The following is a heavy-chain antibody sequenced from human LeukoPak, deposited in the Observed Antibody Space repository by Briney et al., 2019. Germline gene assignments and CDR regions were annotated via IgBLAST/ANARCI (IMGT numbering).Heavy chain of an antibody. V-gene: IGHV4-4*02. CDR2: IYHNGTL. D-gene: IGHD2-2*02. Sequence: PSEILSLTCAVSVGSISSGNWWTWVRQSPGKGLEWIGEIYHNGTLNYNPSLKSPVTISADSFKNHFSLKLTSVTAADTAVYYCATAPILRGEGGEHYKYGMDVWGQGTTVIVSS. CDR3: ATAPILRGEGGEHYKYGMDV. J-gene: IGHJ6*02. CDR1: VGSISSGNW.